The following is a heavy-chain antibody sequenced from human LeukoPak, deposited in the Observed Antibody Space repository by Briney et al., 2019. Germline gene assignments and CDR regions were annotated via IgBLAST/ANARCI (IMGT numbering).Heavy chain of an antibody. Sequence: GGSLRLSCAASGFTFSSYAMHWVRQAPGKGLEWVAVISYDGSNKYYAGSVKGRFTISKDSSKNTMYLHMNSLRTEDTAVYYCARGNYYGSGFLRGMDVWGQGTTVTVSS. J-gene: IGHJ6*02. V-gene: IGHV3-30-3*01. CDR2: ISYDGSNK. CDR1: GFTFSSYA. D-gene: IGHD3-10*01. CDR3: ARGNYYGSGFLRGMDV.